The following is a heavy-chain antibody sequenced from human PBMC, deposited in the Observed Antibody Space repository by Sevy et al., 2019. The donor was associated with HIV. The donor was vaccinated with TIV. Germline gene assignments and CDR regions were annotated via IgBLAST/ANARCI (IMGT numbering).Heavy chain of an antibody. V-gene: IGHV3-7*01. CDR1: GFTFSSYW. CDR2: IKQDGSEK. Sequence: GGSLRLSCAASGFTFSSYWMSWVRQAPGKGLEWVANIKQDGSEKYYVDSVKGRFTISRENAKNSLYLQMNSLRAEDTAVYYCARDLGGNYYDSSGPFDYWGQGTLVTVSS. CDR3: ARDLGGNYYDSSGPFDY. D-gene: IGHD3-22*01. J-gene: IGHJ4*02.